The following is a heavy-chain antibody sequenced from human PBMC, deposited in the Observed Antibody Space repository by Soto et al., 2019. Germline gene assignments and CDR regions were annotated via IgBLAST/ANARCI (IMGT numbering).Heavy chain of an antibody. V-gene: IGHV3-30*18. J-gene: IGHJ6*02. CDR2: ISYDGSNK. D-gene: IGHD2-2*01. CDR3: AKGGYCSSTSCYGIYDGMDV. Sequence: QVQLVESGGGVVQPGRSLRLSCAASGFTFSSYGMHWVRQAPGKGLEWVAVISYDGSNKYYADSVKGRFTISRDNSKNTLYLQMNSLRAEDTAVYFCAKGGYCSSTSCYGIYDGMDVWGQGTTVTVSS. CDR1: GFTFSSYG.